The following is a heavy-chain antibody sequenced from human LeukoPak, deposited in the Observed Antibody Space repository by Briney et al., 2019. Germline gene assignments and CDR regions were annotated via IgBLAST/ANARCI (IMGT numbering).Heavy chain of an antibody. J-gene: IGHJ4*02. V-gene: IGHV3-13*01. Sequence: GGSLRLSCAASGFTSIDYDMHWVRQVIGKGLEWVSAIGIRGDTHYSGSVKGRFTISRENAESSLYLQMNSRRAEDTAVYYCARGGIQVSGIDEFDYWGQGTLVTVSS. CDR1: GFTSIDYD. D-gene: IGHD6-19*01. CDR2: IGIRGDT. CDR3: ARGGIQVSGIDEFDY.